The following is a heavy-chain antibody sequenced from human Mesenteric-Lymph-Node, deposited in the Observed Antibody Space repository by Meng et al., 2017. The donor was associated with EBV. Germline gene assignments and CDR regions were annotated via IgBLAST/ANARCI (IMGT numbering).Heavy chain of an antibody. CDR3: AYLPYAIIRS. V-gene: IGHV2-5*01. Sequence: QIPLKECGPTLLKPTQTLTLTCTFSGFSLSTRGVSVGWIRQAPGQALEWLALISWNDDKRYSPSLNSRLTITKDTSKNQVVLTMTTMDPVDTGTYYCAYLPYAIIRSWGQGNLVTVSS. J-gene: IGHJ5*02. CDR1: GFSLSTRGVS. D-gene: IGHD3-9*01. CDR2: ISWNDDK.